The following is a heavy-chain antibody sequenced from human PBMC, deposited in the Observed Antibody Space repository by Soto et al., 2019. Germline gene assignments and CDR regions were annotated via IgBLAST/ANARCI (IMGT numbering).Heavy chain of an antibody. CDR2: ISYDGSNK. V-gene: IGHV3-30-3*01. Sequence: QVQLVESGGGVVQPGRSLRLSCAASGFTFSSYAMHWVRQAPGKGPEWVAVISYDGSNKYYADSVKGRFTISRDNSINTVYMPMSSLRAEDTAVYYCASSPHESSGQRGHDFDYWGQGTLVTVSS. CDR3: ASSPHESSGQRGHDFDY. CDR1: GFTFSSYA. D-gene: IGHD3-22*01. J-gene: IGHJ4*02.